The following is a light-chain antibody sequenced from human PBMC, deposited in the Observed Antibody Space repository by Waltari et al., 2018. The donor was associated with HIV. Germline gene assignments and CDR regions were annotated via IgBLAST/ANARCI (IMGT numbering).Light chain of an antibody. CDR3: QQLNTYPHT. V-gene: IGKV1-9*01. Sequence: DIHLTQSLSFLSASVGARVTITCRASQKSSNSVAWYQQRPGKAPELMIYATSTLQSDLPARFRGSRSRTEFTLTIASLQAEDFATYFCQQLNTYPHTFGQGTKVEI. CDR1: QKSSNS. J-gene: IGKJ2*01. CDR2: ATS.